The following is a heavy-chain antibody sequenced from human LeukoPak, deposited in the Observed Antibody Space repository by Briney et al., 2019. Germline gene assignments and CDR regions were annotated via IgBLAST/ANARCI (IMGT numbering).Heavy chain of an antibody. CDR2: IYTSGST. CDR3: ARIESYNGADYYMDV. Sequence: PSETLSLTCTVSGGSISSGSYYWSWIRQPAGKGLEWIGRIYTSGSTNYNPSLKSRVTISVDTSKNQFSLKLSSVTAADTAIYYCARIESYNGADYYMDVWGKGTTVTVSS. CDR1: GGSISSGSYY. J-gene: IGHJ6*03. V-gene: IGHV4-61*02. D-gene: IGHD5-24*01.